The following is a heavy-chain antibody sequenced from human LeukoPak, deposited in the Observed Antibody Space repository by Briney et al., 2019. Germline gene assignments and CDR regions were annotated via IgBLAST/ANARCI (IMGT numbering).Heavy chain of an antibody. CDR3: ARESYYDSSGYSPPFFFDY. CDR1: GFTFSSYW. CDR2: IKQDGSEK. V-gene: IGHV3-7*01. D-gene: IGHD3-22*01. J-gene: IGHJ4*02. Sequence: GSLRLSCAASGFTFSSYWMSWVRQAPGKGLEWVANIKQDGSEKYYVDSVKGRFTISRDNAKNSLYLQMNSLRAEDTAVYYCARESYYDSSGYSPPFFFDYWGRGTLVTVSS.